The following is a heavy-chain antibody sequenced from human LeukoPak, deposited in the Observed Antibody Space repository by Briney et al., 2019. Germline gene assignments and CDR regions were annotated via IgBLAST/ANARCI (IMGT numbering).Heavy chain of an antibody. Sequence: GRSLRLSCAASGFTFDDYAMPWVRQAPGKGLEWVSGISWNSGSIGYADSVKGRFTISRDTAKNSLYLQMNSLRAEDKALYYCAKSWGGIAAAQLDYWGQGTLVTVSS. CDR1: GFTFDDYA. CDR2: ISWNSGSI. D-gene: IGHD6-13*01. CDR3: AKSWGGIAAAQLDY. V-gene: IGHV3-9*01. J-gene: IGHJ4*02.